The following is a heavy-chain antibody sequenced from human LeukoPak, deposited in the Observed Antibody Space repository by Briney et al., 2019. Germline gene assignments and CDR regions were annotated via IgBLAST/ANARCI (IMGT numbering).Heavy chain of an antibody. CDR1: GFTVSNNY. J-gene: IGHJ4*02. Sequence: GGSLRLSCAASGFTVSNNYMIWVRQAPGKGLEWVSIIYSGGGTYYADSVKGRFTISRDSSKNTLYLQMNSVRVEDTAVYYCTRHVGAAASFDYWGQGTLVTVSS. D-gene: IGHD6-13*01. CDR3: TRHVGAAASFDY. V-gene: IGHV3-53*01. CDR2: IYSGGGT.